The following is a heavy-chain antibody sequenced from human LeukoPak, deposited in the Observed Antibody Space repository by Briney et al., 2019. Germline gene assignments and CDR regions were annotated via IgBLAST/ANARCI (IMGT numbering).Heavy chain of an antibody. CDR3: ARGVVVITGDNYFDY. V-gene: IGHV5-51*01. J-gene: IGHJ4*02. CDR1: GYSFTSYW. CDR2: IYPGDSDT. D-gene: IGHD3-22*01. Sequence: GESLKISCKGSGYSFTSYWIGWVRQMPGKGLEWMGIIYPGDSDTRYSPSFQGQVTISADKSISTAYLQWSSLKALDTAMYYCARGVVVITGDNYFDYWGQGTLVTVSS.